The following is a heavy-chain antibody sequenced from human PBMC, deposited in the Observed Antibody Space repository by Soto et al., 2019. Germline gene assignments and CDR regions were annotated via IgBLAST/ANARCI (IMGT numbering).Heavy chain of an antibody. D-gene: IGHD5-18*01. Sequence: QVQLQESGPGLVKPSQTLSLTCTFSGGSISSGDYYWSWILQPPGKGLEWIGYIYYSGSSYYNPSLKSRITISVDTSKNPFSLKLSSVTDADTAVYYWARAIGDTAMDRWFDHWGQGTLVTVSS. CDR2: IYYSGSS. CDR3: ARAIGDTAMDRWFDH. V-gene: IGHV4-30-4*01. CDR1: GGSISSGDYY. J-gene: IGHJ5*02.